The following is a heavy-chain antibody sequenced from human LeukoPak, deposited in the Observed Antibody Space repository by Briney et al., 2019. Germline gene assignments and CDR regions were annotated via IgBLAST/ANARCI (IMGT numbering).Heavy chain of an antibody. V-gene: IGHV4-61*02. CDR1: GGSISSGSYY. J-gene: IGHJ6*03. D-gene: IGHD1-1*01. Sequence: SETLSLTCTVSGGSISSGSYYWSWIRQPAGKGLEWIGRIYTSGSTNYNPSLESRVTISVDTSKNQFSLKLGSVTAADTAVYYCARVEGWLYYYYYYMDVWGKGTTVTVSS. CDR3: ARVEGWLYYYYYYMDV. CDR2: IYTSGST.